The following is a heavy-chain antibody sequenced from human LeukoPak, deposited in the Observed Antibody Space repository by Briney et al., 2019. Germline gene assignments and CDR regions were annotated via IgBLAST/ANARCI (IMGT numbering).Heavy chain of an antibody. CDR2: IYYSGST. V-gene: IGHV4-39*07. CDR1: GGSISSNTYY. J-gene: IGHJ4*02. CDR3: ASVMYYDILTGYYYFDY. D-gene: IGHD3-9*01. Sequence: SETLSLTCTVSGGSISSNTYYWGWIRQPPGKGLEWIGSIYYSGSTYYNPSLKSRVTISVDTSKNQFSLKLSSVTAADTAVYYCASVMYYDILTGYYYFDYWGQGTLVTVSS.